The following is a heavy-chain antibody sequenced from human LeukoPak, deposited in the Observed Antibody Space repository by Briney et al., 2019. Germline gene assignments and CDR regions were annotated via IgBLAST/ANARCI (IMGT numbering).Heavy chain of an antibody. CDR2: MNPNSGNT. CDR3: ARGSGPYYYYYYYYMDV. V-gene: IGHV1-8*01. J-gene: IGHJ6*03. CDR1: GYTFTSYD. Sequence: ASVTVSCKASGYTFTSYDINWVRQATGQGLEWMGWMNPNSGNTGYAQKFQGRVTMTRNTSISTAYMELSSLRSEDTAVYYCARGSGPYYYYYYYYMDVWGKGTTVTISS. D-gene: IGHD2-8*01.